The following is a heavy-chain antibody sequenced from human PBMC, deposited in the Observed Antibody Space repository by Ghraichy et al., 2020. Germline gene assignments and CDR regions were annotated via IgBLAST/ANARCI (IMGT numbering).Heavy chain of an antibody. CDR1: GFTFSHHG. Sequence: GGSLRLSCEASGFTFSHHGMNWVRQAPGKGLEWVAVVSAAGSVTYYADSVKGRFTISRDNAKNSLYLQMNSLRTADTAVYFCAKEGTLGVYSFDFWGQGTLVTVSS. D-gene: IGHD3-10*01. J-gene: IGHJ4*02. V-gene: IGHV3-30*18. CDR2: VSAAGSVT. CDR3: AKEGTLGVYSFDF.